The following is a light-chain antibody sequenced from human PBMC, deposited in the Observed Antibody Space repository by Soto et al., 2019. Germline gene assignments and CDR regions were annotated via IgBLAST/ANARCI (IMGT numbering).Light chain of an antibody. Sequence: IVMTQSPATLSMSPGDRATLSCRASLNVATNMAWYQQKRGQPPRLLIYGAFIRPAGVPASFSGSGSGTEFTLTIDSLQSEDFAGYYCHQYNVGLRTVGRGTRVEV. CDR3: HQYNVGLRT. CDR2: GAF. J-gene: IGKJ1*01. V-gene: IGKV3-15*01. CDR1: LNVATN.